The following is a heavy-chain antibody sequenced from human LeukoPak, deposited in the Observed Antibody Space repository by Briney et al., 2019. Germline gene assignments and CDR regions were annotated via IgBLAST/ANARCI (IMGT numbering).Heavy chain of an antibody. J-gene: IGHJ4*02. CDR2: ITSSSSYI. Sequence: GGSLRLSCAASGFTFSSYSMNWVRQAPGKGLEWVSSITSSSSYIYYADSVKGRFTSFRDNAKNSLYLQMSSLRAEDTAVYYCARTGVNYCSSTSCYPFDYWGQGTLVTVSS. CDR1: GFTFSSYS. CDR3: ARTGVNYCSSTSCYPFDY. V-gene: IGHV3-21*01. D-gene: IGHD2-2*01.